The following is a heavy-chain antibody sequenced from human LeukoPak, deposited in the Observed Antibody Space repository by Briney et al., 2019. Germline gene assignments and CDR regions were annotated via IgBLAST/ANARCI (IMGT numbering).Heavy chain of an antibody. Sequence: RGSLRLSCAASGFTFSSYWMHWVRQAPGKGLVWVSRTHSDGSSTSYADPVKGRFTISRDNAKNTLYLQMNSLRAEDTAVYYCARGVVVVPAAPDAFDIWGQGTMVTVSS. J-gene: IGHJ3*02. CDR2: THSDGSST. CDR1: GFTFSSYW. V-gene: IGHV3-74*01. CDR3: ARGVVVVPAAPDAFDI. D-gene: IGHD2-2*01.